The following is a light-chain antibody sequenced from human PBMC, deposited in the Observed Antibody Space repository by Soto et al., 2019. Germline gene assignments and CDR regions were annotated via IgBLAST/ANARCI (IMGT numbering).Light chain of an antibody. CDR3: PQYENSPLT. CDR1: QSVSSN. CDR2: SAS. V-gene: IGKV3-15*01. J-gene: IGKJ4*01. Sequence: EIVMTQSPATLSVSPGERVTLSCRASQSVSSNLAWHQQKPGQAPRLLIYSASIRATDIPARFSGSGSGTAYTHNVTSLQSEDFALYYCPQYENSPLTFGGRTKVDSK.